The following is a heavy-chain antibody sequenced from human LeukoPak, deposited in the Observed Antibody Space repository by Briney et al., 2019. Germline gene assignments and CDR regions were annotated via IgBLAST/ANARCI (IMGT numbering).Heavy chain of an antibody. CDR3: AKDRILLMVYATEIDY. Sequence: PGGSLRLSCAAPGFTFSDYYMSWIRQAPGKGLEWVAFIRYDGNNKYYADSVKGRFTISRDNSKNTLYLQMNSLRTEDTAIYYCAKDRILLMVYATEIDYWGQGTLVTVSS. CDR2: IRYDGNNK. V-gene: IGHV3-30*02. D-gene: IGHD2-8*01. CDR1: GFTFSDYY. J-gene: IGHJ4*02.